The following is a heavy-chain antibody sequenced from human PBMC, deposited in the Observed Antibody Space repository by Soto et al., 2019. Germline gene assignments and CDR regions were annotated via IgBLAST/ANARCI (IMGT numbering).Heavy chain of an antibody. V-gene: IGHV3-48*03. Sequence: GGSLRLSCAASGFTFSSYEMNWVRQAPGKGLEWVSYISSSGSTIYYADSVKGRFTISRDNAKNSLYLQMNSLRAEDTAVYYCARFCRSSSSEGFDSFDYWGQGTLVTVSS. CDR3: ARFCRSSSSEGFDSFDY. J-gene: IGHJ4*02. CDR2: ISSSGSTI. CDR1: GFTFSSYE. D-gene: IGHD6-6*01.